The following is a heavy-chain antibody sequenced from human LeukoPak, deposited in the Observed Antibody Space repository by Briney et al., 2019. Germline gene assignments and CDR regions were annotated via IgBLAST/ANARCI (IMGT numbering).Heavy chain of an antibody. CDR3: AKDRGLYDSSGYYPDY. CDR1: GFTFSSYA. CDR2: ISGSGGST. Sequence: PGGSLRLSCAASGFTFSSYAMSWVRQAPGKGLEWVSAISGSGGSTYYADSVKGRFTISRDNSKNTLYLQMNSLRAEDTAVYYCAKDRGLYDSSGYYPDYWGQGTLVTVSS. J-gene: IGHJ4*02. D-gene: IGHD3-22*01. V-gene: IGHV3-23*01.